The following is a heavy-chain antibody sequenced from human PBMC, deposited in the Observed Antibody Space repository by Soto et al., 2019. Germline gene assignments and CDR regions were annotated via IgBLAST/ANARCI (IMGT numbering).Heavy chain of an antibody. V-gene: IGHV1-18*04. CDR2: ISAYNGNT. CDR1: GYTFTSYG. CDR3: ARTQHQYSYDSSGYYHGY. Sequence: ASVKVSCKASGYTFTSYGISWVRQAPGQGLEWMGWISAYNGNTNYAQKLQGRVTMTTDTSTSTAYMELRSLRSDDTAVYYCARTQHQYSYDSSGYYHGYWGQGTLVTVSS. D-gene: IGHD3-22*01. J-gene: IGHJ4*02.